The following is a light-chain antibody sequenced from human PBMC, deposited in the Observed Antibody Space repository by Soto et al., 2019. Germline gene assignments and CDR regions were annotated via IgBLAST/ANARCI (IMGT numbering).Light chain of an antibody. J-gene: IGLJ1*01. CDR1: NIGSKS. CDR2: YDS. CDR3: QVWDSSSDPRGV. V-gene: IGLV3-21*04. Sequence: SYELTQPPSVSVAPGKMARITCGGNNIGSKSVHWYQQKPGQAPVLVIYYDSDRPSGIPERFSGSNSGNTATLTISRVEAGDEADYYCQVWDSSSDPRGVFGTGTKLTVL.